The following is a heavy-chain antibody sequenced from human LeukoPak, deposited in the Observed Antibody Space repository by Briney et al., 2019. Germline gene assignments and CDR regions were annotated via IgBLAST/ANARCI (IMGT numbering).Heavy chain of an antibody. D-gene: IGHD3-10*01. Sequence: SETLSLTCAVYGGSFSGYYWSWIRQPAGKGLEWIGRIYTSGSTNYNPSLKSRVTISVDTSKNQFSLKLSSVTAADTAVYYCARDEAYYYGSGSPGGAFDIWGQGTMVTVSS. CDR3: ARDEAYYYGSGSPGGAFDI. V-gene: IGHV4-4*07. CDR1: GGSFSGYY. CDR2: IYTSGST. J-gene: IGHJ3*02.